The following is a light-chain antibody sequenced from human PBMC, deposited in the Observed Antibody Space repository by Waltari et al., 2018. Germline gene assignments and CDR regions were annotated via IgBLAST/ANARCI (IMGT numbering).Light chain of an antibody. V-gene: IGLV2-8*01. CDR1: SSDVGGYDS. Sequence: QSALTQPPSASGSPGQSVPISCTGTSSDVGGYDSVSWYQLHPAKAPKLMSYEVTKRPSVVPARFSGSRSGNTASLTVSGLQAEDEADYYCSSYAGSNLWVFGGGTKLTVL. CDR2: EVT. CDR3: SSYAGSNLWV. J-gene: IGLJ3*02.